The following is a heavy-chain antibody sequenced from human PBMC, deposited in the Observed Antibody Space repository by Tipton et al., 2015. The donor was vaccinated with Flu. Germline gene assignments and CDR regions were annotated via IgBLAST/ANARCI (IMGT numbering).Heavy chain of an antibody. Sequence: TLSLTCAVYGGSISSSSYYWGWIRQPPGKGLEWIGSIYYSGSTYYNPSLKSRVTISVDTSKNQFSLKLSSVTAADTAVYYCAKYSGSYYDFDYWGQGTLVTVSS. D-gene: IGHD1-26*01. V-gene: IGHV4-39*07. CDR3: AKYSGSYYDFDY. J-gene: IGHJ4*02. CDR2: IYYSGST. CDR1: GGSISSSSYY.